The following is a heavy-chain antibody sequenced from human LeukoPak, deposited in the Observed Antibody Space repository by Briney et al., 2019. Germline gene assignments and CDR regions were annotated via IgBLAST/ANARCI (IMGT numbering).Heavy chain of an antibody. V-gene: IGHV3-33*01. Sequence: SLRLSCAASGFTFSSYGIHWVRQAPGKGLEWVAVVWYDGSEKYYANSVKGRFTISRDNSKNTLYLQMNSLRAEDTAVYYCARDRGDPDYYFDQWGQGTLVTVSS. CDR2: VWYDGSEK. CDR1: GFTFSSYG. CDR3: ARDRGDPDYYFDQ. J-gene: IGHJ4*02. D-gene: IGHD7-27*01.